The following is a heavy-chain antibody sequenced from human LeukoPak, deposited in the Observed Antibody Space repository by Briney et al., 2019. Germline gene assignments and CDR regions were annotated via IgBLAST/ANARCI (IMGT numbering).Heavy chain of an antibody. CDR2: ISSSSSYL. D-gene: IGHD4-17*01. CDR1: GFTFSSYS. V-gene: IGHV3-21*01. J-gene: IGHJ5*02. Sequence: PGGSLRLSCAASGFTFSSYSMNWVRQAPGKGLEWVSSISSSSSYLYYADSVKGRFTISRDNAKNSLYLQMNSLRAEDTAVYYCARDYGDYGAPTHMYNWFDPWGQGTPVTVSS. CDR3: ARDYGDYGAPTHMYNWFDP.